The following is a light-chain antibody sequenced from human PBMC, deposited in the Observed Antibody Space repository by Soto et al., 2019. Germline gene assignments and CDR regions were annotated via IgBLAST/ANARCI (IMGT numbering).Light chain of an antibody. CDR1: QSVSGN. Sequence: EIVMTQSPATLSVSPGERVTLSCRASQSVSGNLAWYQRKPGQAPRLLIYGASTSDTGIQVRLSGSGSGTECPLTIASLQSENFPIYYCQQYNNWLVTFGGQTRVESK. J-gene: IGKJ4*01. CDR3: QQYNNWLVT. V-gene: IGKV3-15*01. CDR2: GAS.